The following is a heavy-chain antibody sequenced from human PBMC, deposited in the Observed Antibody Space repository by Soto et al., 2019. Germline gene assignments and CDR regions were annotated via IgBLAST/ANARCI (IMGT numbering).Heavy chain of an antibody. CDR3: ARAPEVYCSSSNCYRTLDV. CDR1: GYSFTSCW. D-gene: IGHD2-2*02. V-gene: IGHV5-51*01. CDR2: IYPGDSDT. Sequence: PGESLKISCKGSGYSFTSCWIGWVRQMPGKGLEWMGIIYPGDSDTRYSASFQGQVAISADKSIGTAYLQGSSLKASDTAMYYCARAPEVYCSSSNCYRTLDVWGQGTTVNVSS. J-gene: IGHJ6*02.